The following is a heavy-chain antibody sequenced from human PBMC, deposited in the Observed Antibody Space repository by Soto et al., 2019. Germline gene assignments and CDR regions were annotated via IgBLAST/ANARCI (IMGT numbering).Heavy chain of an antibody. V-gene: IGHV1-69*06. CDR1: AGTCSSYA. CDR3: ARDIVVVVAAFYYYYGMDV. J-gene: IGHJ6*02. Sequence: SLRFSGKASAGTCSSYAMSWVRQSPAQGLEWMGGIIAIFGTANYAQKFQGRVTITADKSTSTAYMELSSLRSEETAVYYCARDIVVVVAAFYYYYGMDVWGQGTTVTVSS. CDR2: IIAIFGTA. D-gene: IGHD2-15*01.